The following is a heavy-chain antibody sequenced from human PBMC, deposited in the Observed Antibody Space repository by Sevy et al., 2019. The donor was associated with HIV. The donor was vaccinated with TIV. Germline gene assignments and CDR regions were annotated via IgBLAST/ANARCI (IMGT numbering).Heavy chain of an antibody. CDR1: GGSISNADYY. CDR3: ARMKFWNGYFDY. D-gene: IGHD3-3*01. Sequence: SETLSLTCSVSGGSISNADYYWNWIRQPPGKGLEWIGYIYYSGRTYYNPSLKSRISISVDTSRNQFSLSLDSVTAADTAVYYCARMKFWNGYFDYWGQGTLVTVSS. CDR2: IYYSGRT. J-gene: IGHJ4*02. V-gene: IGHV4-30-4*01.